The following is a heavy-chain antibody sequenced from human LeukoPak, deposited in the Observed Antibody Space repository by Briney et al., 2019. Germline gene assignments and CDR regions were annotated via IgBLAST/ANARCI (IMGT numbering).Heavy chain of an antibody. CDR1: GFTFSSYA. Sequence: GGSLRLSCAASGFTFSSYAMSWVRQAPGEGLEWVSAISGSGGSTYYADSVKGRFTISRDNSKNTLYLQMNSLRAEDTAVYYCAKDAEVGGYSGYNWFDHWGQGALVTVSS. D-gene: IGHD5-12*01. CDR3: AKDAEVGGYSGYNWFDH. V-gene: IGHV3-23*01. J-gene: IGHJ5*02. CDR2: ISGSGGST.